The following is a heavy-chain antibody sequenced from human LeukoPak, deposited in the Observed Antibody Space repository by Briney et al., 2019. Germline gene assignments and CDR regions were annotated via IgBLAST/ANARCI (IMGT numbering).Heavy chain of an antibody. J-gene: IGHJ4*02. CDR1: GGTFSSYA. V-gene: IGHV1-69*06. CDR3: ARISEYYYDSSGYYPQQYYFDY. Sequence: SVKVSCKASGGTFSSYAISWVRQAPGQGLEWMGGIIPIFGTANYAQKFQGRVTITADKSTSTAYMELSSLRSEDTAVYYCARISEYYYDSSGYYPQQYYFDYWGQGTLVTVSS. CDR2: IIPIFGTA. D-gene: IGHD3-22*01.